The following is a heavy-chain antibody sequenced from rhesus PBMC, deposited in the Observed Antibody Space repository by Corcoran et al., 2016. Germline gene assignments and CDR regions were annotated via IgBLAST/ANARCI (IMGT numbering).Heavy chain of an antibody. J-gene: IGHJ4*01. V-gene: IGHV1-111*02. CDR3: ATRGGWTYFDY. CDR1: GYTFTDYY. CDR2: IDPEDGET. D-gene: IGHD6-37*01. Sequence: EVQLVQSGAEMKKPGASVNISCKASGYTFTDYYLHWVRQAPGKGLEWMGRIDPEDGETIYAQKFQDRVTITADTSTDTAYMELSSLRSEDTAVYYCATRGGWTYFDYWGQGVLVTVSS.